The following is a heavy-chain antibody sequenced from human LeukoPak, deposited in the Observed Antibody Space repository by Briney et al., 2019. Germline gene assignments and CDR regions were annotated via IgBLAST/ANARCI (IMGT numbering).Heavy chain of an antibody. D-gene: IGHD3-16*01. V-gene: IGHV5-51*04. Sequence: GEALKIFCKGSGYSFTSYGIGWVRQMPGKGLEWMGIIYPGDSDTRYSPSFQGQVTNAADKPISPAYLQWSSLKASDTAMYYCARAGDHFDYWGQGTLVTVSS. CDR3: ARAGDHFDY. CDR2: IYPGDSDT. J-gene: IGHJ4*02. CDR1: GYSFTSYG.